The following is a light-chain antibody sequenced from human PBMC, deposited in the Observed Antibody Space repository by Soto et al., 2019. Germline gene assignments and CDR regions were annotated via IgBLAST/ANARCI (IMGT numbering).Light chain of an antibody. Sequence: EMVMTQSPATLSVSPGERAPPSCRASQNLSRNLAWYQQQPGQAPRLLIFYASTTATGIPPRFSGSGSGTDFTLTISSPQSEDYAVYYCQEDDKWPHNFGQGNNLDIK. CDR2: YAS. J-gene: IGKJ2*01. CDR3: QEDDKWPHN. CDR1: QNLSRN. V-gene: IGKV3-15*01.